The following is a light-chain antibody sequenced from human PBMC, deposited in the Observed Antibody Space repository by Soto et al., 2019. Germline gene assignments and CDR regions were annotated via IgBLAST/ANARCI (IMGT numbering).Light chain of an antibody. J-gene: IGKJ1*01. CDR2: KAS. CDR3: QHYNSYSEA. Sequence: DIQMTQSPSTLSGSVVDRVTITCRASQTISSWLAWYQQKPGKAPKLLIYKASTLKSGVPSRFGGSGSGTEFTLTISSLQPDDFATYYCQHYNSYSEAFGQGTRWIS. V-gene: IGKV1-5*03. CDR1: QTISSW.